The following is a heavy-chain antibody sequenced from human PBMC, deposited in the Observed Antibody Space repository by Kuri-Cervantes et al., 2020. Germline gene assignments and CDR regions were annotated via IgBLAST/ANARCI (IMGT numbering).Heavy chain of an antibody. CDR1: GYTFTSYG. D-gene: IGHD2-15*01. V-gene: IGHV1-18*01. J-gene: IGHJ5*02. CDR2: ISAYNGNT. CDR3: ARVSPGYCSGGSCRGAWFDP. Sequence: ASVKVSCKASGYTFTSYGISWVRQAPGQGLEWMGWISAYNGNTNYAQKLQGRVTMTTDTSTSTAYMELRSLRSDDTAMYYCARVSPGYCSGGSCRGAWFDPWGQGTLVTVSS.